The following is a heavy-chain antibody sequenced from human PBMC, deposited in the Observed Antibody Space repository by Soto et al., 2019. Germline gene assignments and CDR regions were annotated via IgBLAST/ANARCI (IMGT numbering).Heavy chain of an antibody. D-gene: IGHD3-10*01. J-gene: IGHJ4*02. CDR2: INHSGST. V-gene: IGHV4-34*01. Sequence: SETLSLTCAVYGGSFSGYYWSWIRQPPGKGLEWIGEINHSGSTNYNPSLKSRVTISVDTSKNQFSLKLSSVTAADTAVYYCVRGPHYYGSGSYYNGGFDYWGQGTLVTVSS. CDR3: VRGPHYYGSGSYYNGGFDY. CDR1: GGSFSGYY.